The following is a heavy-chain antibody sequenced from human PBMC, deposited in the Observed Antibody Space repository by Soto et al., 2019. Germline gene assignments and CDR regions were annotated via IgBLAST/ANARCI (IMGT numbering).Heavy chain of an antibody. V-gene: IGHV3-30-3*01. D-gene: IGHD6-19*01. CDR1: GFPFSSYA. CDR3: ARDISIAVAGTDDY. Sequence: PGGSLRLSCASPGFPFSSYALHWVRQAPGKGLEWVAVISYDGSNKYYADSVKGRFTISRDNSKNTLYLQMNSLRAEDTAVYYCARDISIAVAGTDDYWGQGTLVTVSS. CDR2: ISYDGSNK. J-gene: IGHJ4*02.